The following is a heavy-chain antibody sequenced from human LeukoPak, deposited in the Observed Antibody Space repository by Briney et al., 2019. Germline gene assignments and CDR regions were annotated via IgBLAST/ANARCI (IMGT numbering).Heavy chain of an antibody. V-gene: IGHV3-66*04. CDR1: EFSVGSNY. D-gene: IGHD3-10*01. Sequence: GGSLRLSCAASEFSVGSNYMTWVRQAPGKGLEWVSLIYSGGSTYYADSVKGGFTISRDNSKNTLYLQMNSLRAEDTAVYYCAKRGPGSPQSGKYYFDYWGQGTLVTVSS. J-gene: IGHJ4*02. CDR3: AKRGPGSPQSGKYYFDY. CDR2: IYSGGST.